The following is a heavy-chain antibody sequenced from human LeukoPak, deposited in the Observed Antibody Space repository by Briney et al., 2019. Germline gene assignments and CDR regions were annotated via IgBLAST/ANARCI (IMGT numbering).Heavy chain of an antibody. CDR1: DGSTSSYY. CDR3: ARAPLWGWFDP. Sequence: PSETLSLTCTVSDGSTSSYYWSWIWEPPGKGLGLIGYIYYSGNTNYNPSHKSRVTISVDTSKNQFSLNLSSVTAADTAVYYCARAPLWGWFDPWGQGTLVTVSS. CDR2: IYYSGNT. J-gene: IGHJ5*02. V-gene: IGHV4-59*01. D-gene: IGHD2-21*01.